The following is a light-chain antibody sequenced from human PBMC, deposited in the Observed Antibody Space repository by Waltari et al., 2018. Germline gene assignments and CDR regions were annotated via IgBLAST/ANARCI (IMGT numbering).Light chain of an antibody. CDR3: CSYAGSPTFVI. V-gene: IGLV2-23*02. CDR2: EVN. J-gene: IGLJ2*01. CDR1: SRDVGGYNL. Sequence: QSALTQPASVSGSPGQSSTPSCPGTSRDVGGYNLVSWYQQPPGKAPRLVLYEVNKRHSGVSNRFSGSKSGNTASLTISGLQAEDEADYYCCSYAGSPTFVIFGGGSKLTVL.